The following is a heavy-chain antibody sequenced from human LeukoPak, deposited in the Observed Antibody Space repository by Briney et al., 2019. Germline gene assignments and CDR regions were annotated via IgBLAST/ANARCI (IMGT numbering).Heavy chain of an antibody. CDR2: ITGSGGST. Sequence: GGSLRLSCAPSGFTFDNFAMTWVRQAPGKGLEWVSEITGSGGSTYYADSVKGRFTISRDNSKNTLYLQMNSLRAEDTAIYYCARELFDFDYWGQGALVTVSS. CDR3: ARELFDFDY. CDR1: GFTFDNFA. D-gene: IGHD3-10*01. V-gene: IGHV3-23*01. J-gene: IGHJ4*02.